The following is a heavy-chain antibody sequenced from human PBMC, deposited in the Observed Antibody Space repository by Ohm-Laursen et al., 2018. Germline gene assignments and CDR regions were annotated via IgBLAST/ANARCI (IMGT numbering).Heavy chain of an antibody. CDR2: IYKSGRT. Sequence: TLSLTCTVSGGSISSYYWTWIRQPPGKGLEWIGYIYKSGRTNYNPSLKSRVTISVDTSKNQFSLKLRSVTSGDTAVYYCAGEPTRGYYGPLDYGGQGPLVTVSS. CDR1: GGSISSYY. D-gene: IGHD3-10*01. CDR3: AGEPTRGYYGPLDY. V-gene: IGHV4-59*01. J-gene: IGHJ4*02.